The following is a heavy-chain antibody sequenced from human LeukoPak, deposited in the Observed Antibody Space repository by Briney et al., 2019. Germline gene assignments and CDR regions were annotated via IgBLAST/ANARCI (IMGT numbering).Heavy chain of an antibody. CDR1: GFTFSSYE. CDR2: MKPDGSEK. V-gene: IGHV3-7*01. CDR3: AKDAF. Sequence: GGSLRLSCAASGFTFSSYEMKWVRQAPGKGPEWVATMKPDGSEKYYVDSVKGRFTISRDNAKNSVYLQMDSLRVEDTAVYYCAKDAFWGRGTLVTVSS. J-gene: IGHJ4*02.